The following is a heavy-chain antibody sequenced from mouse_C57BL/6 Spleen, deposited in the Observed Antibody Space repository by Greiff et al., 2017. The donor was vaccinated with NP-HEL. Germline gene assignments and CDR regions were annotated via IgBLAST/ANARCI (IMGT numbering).Heavy chain of an antibody. CDR3: ARCGYYYGSSRYWYFDV. V-gene: IGHV5-4*03. D-gene: IGHD1-1*01. CDR2: ISDGGSYT. CDR1: GFTFSSYA. Sequence: DVMLVESGGGLVKPGGSLKLSCAASGFTFSSYAMSWVRQTPEKRLEWVATISDGGSYTYYPDNVKGRFTISRDNAKNNLYLQMSHLKSEDTAMYYCARCGYYYGSSRYWYFDVWGTGTTVTVSS. J-gene: IGHJ1*03.